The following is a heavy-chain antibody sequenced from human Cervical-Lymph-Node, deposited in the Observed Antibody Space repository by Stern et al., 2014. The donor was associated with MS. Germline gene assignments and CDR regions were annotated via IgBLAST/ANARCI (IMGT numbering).Heavy chain of an antibody. CDR2: IFPGGYDI. J-gene: IGHJ4*02. V-gene: IGHV5-51*01. CDR3: ARQRYFDY. CDR1: GYTFTSYW. Sequence: EVQLVESGPEVKRPGESLKISCQASGYTFTSYWIGWVRQMPGKGLEWIAIIFPGGYDIRYSPSFQGQVTISADKSSSTAYLQGNNLKASDTAIYYCARQRYFDYWGQGTLVTVSS.